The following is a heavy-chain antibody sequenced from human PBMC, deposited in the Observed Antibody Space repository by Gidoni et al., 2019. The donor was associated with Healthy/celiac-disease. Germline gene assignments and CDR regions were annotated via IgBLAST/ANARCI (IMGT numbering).Heavy chain of an antibody. D-gene: IGHD2-2*01. Sequence: QVQLVQSGAEVKQPGSSVKVSCKASGGTFSSYATSWVRQAPGQGLEWMGGIIPIVGTANYAQKFQGRVTITADESTSTAYMELSSLRSEDTAVYYCARDKADSEIVVVPAAPGGWFDPWGQGTLVTVSS. V-gene: IGHV1-69*01. CDR1: GGTFSSYA. J-gene: IGHJ5*02. CDR3: ARDKADSEIVVVPAAPGGWFDP. CDR2: IIPIVGTA.